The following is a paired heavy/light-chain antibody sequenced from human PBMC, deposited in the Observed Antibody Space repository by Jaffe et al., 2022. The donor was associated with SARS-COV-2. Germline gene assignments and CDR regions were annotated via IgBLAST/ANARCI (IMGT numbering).Light chain of an antibody. CDR3: YSFSTINAV. CDR1: NNDIGGFNS. J-gene: IGLJ1*01. CDR2: GVT. V-gene: IGLV2-14*01. Sequence: QSALTQPAFVSGSPGQSITLSCIDTNNDIGGFNSVSWYQQHPGKAPRLVISGVTHRPSGISNRFSGSKSAGTVFLTISDLQPEDEADYYCYSFSTINAVFGTGTRLIVL.
Heavy chain of an antibody. CDR1: GYTFTSFG. Sequence: QVQLLQSGPEVKKPGASVKISCKTSGYTFTSFGISWVRQAPGQGLEWMAWISPYSGATKVAEHIQVSVSLTTDPATSTVYMELGGLTSDDTAVYFCARSGFIAIAGAPDYWGQGTLVSVSS. J-gene: IGHJ4*02. CDR2: ISPYSGAT. V-gene: IGHV1-18*01. CDR3: ARSGFIAIAGAPDY. D-gene: IGHD1-26*01.